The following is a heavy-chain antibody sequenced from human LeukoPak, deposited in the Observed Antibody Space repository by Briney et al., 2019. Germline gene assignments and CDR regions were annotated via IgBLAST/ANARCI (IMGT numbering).Heavy chain of an antibody. V-gene: IGHV4-34*01. D-gene: IGHD3-16*02. Sequence: SETLSLTCAVYGGSFSGYYWSWIRQPPGKGLEWIGEINHSGSTNYNPSLKSRVTISVDTSKNQFSLKLSSVTAADTAVYCCARQTREYYDYVWGSYRFYYFDYWGQGTLVTVSS. CDR2: INHSGST. CDR3: ARQTREYYDYVWGSYRFYYFDY. CDR1: GGSFSGYY. J-gene: IGHJ4*02.